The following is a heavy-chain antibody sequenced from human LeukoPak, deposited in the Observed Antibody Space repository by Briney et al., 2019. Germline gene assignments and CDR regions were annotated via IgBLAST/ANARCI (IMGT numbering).Heavy chain of an antibody. CDR2: IWYGGSNK. D-gene: IGHD2-2*01. V-gene: IGHV3-30*18. J-gene: IGHJ6*03. CDR1: GFTFSSYG. Sequence: GRSLRLSCAASGFTFSSYGMHWVRQAPGKGLEWVAVIWYGGSNKYYADSVKGRFTISRDNSKNTLYLQMNSLRAEDTAVYYWAKDSAVVVPAANGGYMDAWGKGTPVTVSS. CDR3: AKDSAVVVPAANGGYMDA.